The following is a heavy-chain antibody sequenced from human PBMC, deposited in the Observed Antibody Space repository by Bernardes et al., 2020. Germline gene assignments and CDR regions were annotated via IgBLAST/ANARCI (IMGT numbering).Heavy chain of an antibody. CDR3: AKTSVASPPLDS. J-gene: IGHJ5*01. CDR2: ISGSGIST. D-gene: IGHD2-21*01. CDR1: GFIFSSYA. Sequence: GSSLKVSCAASGFIFSSYAMSWVRQAPGKGLEWVSRISGSGISTNYADSVKGRFTISRDNSKNMLYLQVNSLTSEDTAIYYCAKTSVASPPLDSWGQGTLVTVSS. V-gene: IGHV3-23*01.